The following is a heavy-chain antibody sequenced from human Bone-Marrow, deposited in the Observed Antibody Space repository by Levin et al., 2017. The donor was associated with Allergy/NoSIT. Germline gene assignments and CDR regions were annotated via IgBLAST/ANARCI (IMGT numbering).Heavy chain of an antibody. CDR2: ISYDGSNK. CDR3: AKDLVGMRMKYYFDY. CDR1: GFTFSGCG. V-gene: IGHV3-30*18. D-gene: IGHD2-2*01. Sequence: GESLKISCAASGFTFSGCGMHWVRQAPGKGLEWVAVISYDGSNKYYADSVKGRFTISRDNSKNTLYLQMNSLRAEDTAVYYCAKDLVGMRMKYYFDYWGQGTLVTVSS. J-gene: IGHJ4*02.